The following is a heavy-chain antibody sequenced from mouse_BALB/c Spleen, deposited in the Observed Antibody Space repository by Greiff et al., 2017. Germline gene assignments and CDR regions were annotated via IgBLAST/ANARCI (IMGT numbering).Heavy chain of an antibody. V-gene: IGHV5-17*02. CDR2: ISSGSSTI. CDR1: GFTFSSFG. Sequence: EVQLVESGGGLVQPGGSRKLSCAASGFTFSSFGMHWVRQAPEKGLEWVAYISSGSSTIYYADTVKGRFTISRDNPKNTLFLQMTSLRSEDTAMYYCARGNYVGYAMDYWGQGTSVTVSS. CDR3: ARGNYVGYAMDY. D-gene: IGHD2-1*01. J-gene: IGHJ4*01.